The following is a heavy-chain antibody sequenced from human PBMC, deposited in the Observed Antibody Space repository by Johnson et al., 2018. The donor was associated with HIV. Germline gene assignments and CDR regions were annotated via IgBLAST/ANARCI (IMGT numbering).Heavy chain of an antibody. CDR2: ISYDGSNK. J-gene: IGHJ3*02. V-gene: IGHV3-30*04. Sequence: QVQLVESGGGVVQPGRSLRLSCAASGFIFSSYAMHWVRQAPGKGLEWVAVISYDGSNKYYADSVKGRFTISRDNSKNTLYLQMNSLRVEDTAVYLCARGRISMKVVDLRGGGFDIWGQGTKVTVSS. D-gene: IGHD3-22*01. CDR3: ARGRISMKVVDLRGGGFDI. CDR1: GFIFSSYA.